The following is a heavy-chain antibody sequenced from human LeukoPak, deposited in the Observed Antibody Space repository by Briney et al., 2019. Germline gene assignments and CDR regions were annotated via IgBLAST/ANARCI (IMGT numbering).Heavy chain of an antibody. CDR3: GKGSQRVVVAMDV. Sequence: GGSLRLSCIASGFTFSSQPMSWVRQAPGQGLEWICAFSVNDDILRYAKSLKGRFTISRDTSKNTLCLQMNNLRAEDTGRYYCGKGSQRVVVAMDVGGQGTTVTV. CDR2: FSVNDDIL. V-gene: IGHV3-23*01. J-gene: IGHJ6*02. CDR1: GFTFSSQP. D-gene: IGHD2-15*01.